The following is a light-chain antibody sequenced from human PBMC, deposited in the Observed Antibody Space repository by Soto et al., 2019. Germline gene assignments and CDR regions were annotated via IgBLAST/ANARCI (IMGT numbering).Light chain of an antibody. J-gene: IGKJ5*01. CDR3: QQSYNTPQYT. CDR1: QTISSY. CDR2: AAS. V-gene: IGKV1-39*01. Sequence: DIQMTQSPSSLSASVGDRVTITCRASQTISSYLNWYQQKPGKAPKLLIYAASSLQSGVPSRFSGSGSGIDSTLTISSLQPEDFAIYYCQQSYNTPQYTFGQGTRLEIK.